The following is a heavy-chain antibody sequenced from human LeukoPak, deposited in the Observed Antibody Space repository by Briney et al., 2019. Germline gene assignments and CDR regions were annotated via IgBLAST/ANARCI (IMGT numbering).Heavy chain of an antibody. D-gene: IGHD1-26*01. CDR1: GFTFSSYG. Sequence: PGGSLRLSCAASGFTFSSYGMRWVRQAPGKGLEWVAFIRYDGSNKYYADSVKGRFTISRDNSKNTLYLQMNSLRAEDTAVYYCAKIVAISGRPREGFDYWGQGTLVTVSS. CDR2: IRYDGSNK. J-gene: IGHJ4*02. V-gene: IGHV3-30*02. CDR3: AKIVAISGRPREGFDY.